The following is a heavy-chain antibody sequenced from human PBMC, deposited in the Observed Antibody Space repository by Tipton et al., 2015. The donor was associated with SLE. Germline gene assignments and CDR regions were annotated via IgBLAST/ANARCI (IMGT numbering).Heavy chain of an antibody. V-gene: IGHV1-69*05. CDR2: IIPVFGTA. CDR1: GGTFLSYA. J-gene: IGHJ3*02. D-gene: IGHD2-21*01. CDR3: ARDHGDGAYAPVDAFDI. Sequence: QLVQSGPEVKRPGSSVKVSCKASGGTFLSYAISWVRQAPGQGLEWMGGIIPVFGTANYAQKFRGRVTITTDESTRTTYMDLSSLRSEDTAVYYCARDHGDGAYAPVDAFDIWGQGTMVTVSS.